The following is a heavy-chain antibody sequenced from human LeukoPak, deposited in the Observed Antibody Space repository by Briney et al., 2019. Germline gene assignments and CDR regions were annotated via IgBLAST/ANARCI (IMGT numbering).Heavy chain of an antibody. J-gene: IGHJ4*02. CDR3: ARDRIYYDSSGLNDY. Sequence: GGSLRLSCAASGFTFSRYSMNWVRQAPGKGLEWVSSISSSSSYIYYADSVKGRFTISRDNAKNSLYLQMNSLRAEDTAVYYCARDRIYYDSSGLNDYWGQGTLVTVSS. CDR2: ISSSSSYI. D-gene: IGHD3-22*01. CDR1: GFTFSRYS. V-gene: IGHV3-21*01.